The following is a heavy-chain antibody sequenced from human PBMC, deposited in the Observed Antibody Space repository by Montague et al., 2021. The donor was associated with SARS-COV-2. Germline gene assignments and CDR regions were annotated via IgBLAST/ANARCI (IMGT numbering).Heavy chain of an antibody. Sequence: SETLSLTCTVSGGSISSSSYHWGWIRQPPGKGLEWIGSIYYSESTXYNPSLKSRVTISVDTSKNQFSLKLSSVTAADTAVYYCAREGGWLSRGSYYFDYWGQGTLVTVSS. CDR2: IYYSEST. CDR3: AREGGWLSRGSYYFDY. V-gene: IGHV4-39*07. CDR1: GGSISSSSYH. J-gene: IGHJ4*02. D-gene: IGHD3-22*01.